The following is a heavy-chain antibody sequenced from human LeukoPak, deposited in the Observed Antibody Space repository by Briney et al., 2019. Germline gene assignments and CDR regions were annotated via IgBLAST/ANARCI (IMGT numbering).Heavy chain of an antibody. CDR1: GFTFSSYG. CDR2: IWYDGSNK. J-gene: IGHJ4*02. V-gene: IGHV3-33*01. CDR3: ARDMPNLSYYDFWSGFDY. Sequence: PWGSLRLSCAASGFTFSSYGLHRVRQAPGKGLGWVAVIWYDGSNKYYADSVKGRFTISRDNSKNTLYLQMNSLRAEDTAVYYCARDMPNLSYYDFWSGFDYWGQGTLVTVSS. D-gene: IGHD3-3*01.